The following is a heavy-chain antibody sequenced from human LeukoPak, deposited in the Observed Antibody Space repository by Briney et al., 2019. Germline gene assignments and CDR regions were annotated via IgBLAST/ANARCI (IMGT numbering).Heavy chain of an antibody. Sequence: SETLSLTCAVSGGSISSSNWWSRVRQPPGKGLEWIGEIYHSGSTNYNPSLKSRVTISVDKSKNQSSLKLSSVTAADTAVYYCAREDVAVAGTVYYWGQGTLVTVSS. CDR2: IYHSGST. CDR1: GGSISSSNW. CDR3: AREDVAVAGTVYY. V-gene: IGHV4-4*02. D-gene: IGHD6-19*01. J-gene: IGHJ4*02.